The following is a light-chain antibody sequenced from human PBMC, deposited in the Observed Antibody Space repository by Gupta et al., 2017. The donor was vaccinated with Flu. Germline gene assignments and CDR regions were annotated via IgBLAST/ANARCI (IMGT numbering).Light chain of an antibody. Sequence: QSALTQPASVSGSPGQSITISCTGTSTDVGGYNSVSWFQQHPGEVPNLLVYEVTHRPSGVSDRFSGSKSGNTASLTISGLQAEDEADYYCGSYTGNTTPYVFGTGTKVTVL. J-gene: IGLJ1*01. CDR3: GSYTGNTTPYV. CDR2: EVT. CDR1: STDVGGYNS. V-gene: IGLV2-14*01.